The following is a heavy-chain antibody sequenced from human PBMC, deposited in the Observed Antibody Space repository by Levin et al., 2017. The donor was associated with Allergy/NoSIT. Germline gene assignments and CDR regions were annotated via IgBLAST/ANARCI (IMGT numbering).Heavy chain of an antibody. CDR2: INTNTGNP. CDR1: GYTFTSYA. J-gene: IGHJ4*02. V-gene: IGHV7-4-1*02. CDR3: ARGGYSGYDFQGGY. Sequence: ASVKVSCKASGYTFTSYAMNWVRQAPGQGLEWMGWINTNTGNPTYAQGFTGRFVFSLDTSVSTAYLQISSLKAEDTAVYYCARGGYSGYDFQGGYWGQGTLVTVSS. D-gene: IGHD5-12*01.